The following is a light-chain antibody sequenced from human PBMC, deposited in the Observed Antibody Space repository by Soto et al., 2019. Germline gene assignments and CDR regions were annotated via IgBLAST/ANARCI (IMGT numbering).Light chain of an antibody. CDR2: EGS. J-gene: IGLJ1*01. CDR1: SSDVGSYNL. Sequence: QSVLTQPASVSGSPGQSITISCTGTSSDVGSYNLVSWYQQHPGKAPKLMIYEGSKRPSGVSNRFSGSKSGNTASLTISGLQAADEADYFCFSYAGSSTYVFGTGT. CDR3: FSYAGSSTYV. V-gene: IGLV2-23*01.